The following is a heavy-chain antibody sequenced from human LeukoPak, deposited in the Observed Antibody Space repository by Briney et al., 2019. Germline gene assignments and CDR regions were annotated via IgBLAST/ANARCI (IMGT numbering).Heavy chain of an antibody. D-gene: IGHD3-3*01. CDR1: GYSISSSYY. CDR3: ARPTYYDFWSGYPPADDAFDI. V-gene: IGHV4-38-2*01. Sequence: PSETLSLTCAVSGYSISSSYYWGWIRQPPGKGLEWIGSIYHSGNTYYNPYLKGRVTITQDTSQNQLSLKLSFVTAADTAVYYCARPTYYDFWSGYPPADDAFDIWGQGTMVTVSS. J-gene: IGHJ3*02. CDR2: IYHSGNT.